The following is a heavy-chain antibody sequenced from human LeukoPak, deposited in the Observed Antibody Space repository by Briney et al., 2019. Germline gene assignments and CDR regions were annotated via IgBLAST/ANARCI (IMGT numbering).Heavy chain of an antibody. V-gene: IGHV3-66*01. CDR3: ARDRSSSGLPDAFDI. CDR1: GFTVSSNY. Sequence: PGGSLRLSCAASGFTVSSNYMSWVRQAPGKGLEWVSIIYSGGSTYYADSVKGRFSISRDNSKNTLYLQMHSLRVEDTAVYYCARDRSSSGLPDAFDIWGQGTMVTVSS. J-gene: IGHJ3*02. D-gene: IGHD3-22*01. CDR2: IYSGGST.